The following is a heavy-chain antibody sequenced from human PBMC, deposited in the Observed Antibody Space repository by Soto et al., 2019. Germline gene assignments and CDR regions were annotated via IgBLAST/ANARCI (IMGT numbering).Heavy chain of an antibody. CDR2: SYFTGNT. V-gene: IGHV4-39*01. D-gene: IGHD2-21*02. Sequence: SETLSLTCTVSGGSISSGTYSWGWIRQPPGKGLEWIGNSYFTGNTHYNPSLNSRVTISVDTSKSQFSLRLISVTAADTAVYYCARLGGYYQAFDQWGQGSLVTVSS. J-gene: IGHJ4*02. CDR1: GGSISSGTYS. CDR3: ARLGGYYQAFDQ.